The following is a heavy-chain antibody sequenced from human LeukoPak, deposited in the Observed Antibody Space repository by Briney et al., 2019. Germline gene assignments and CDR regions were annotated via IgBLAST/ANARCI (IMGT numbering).Heavy chain of an antibody. D-gene: IGHD6-13*01. J-gene: IGHJ3*01. CDR2: ISNSDSDR. V-gene: IGHV3-11*06. CDR3: ARVGYSRNWHSGSAFDL. Sequence: GGSLRLSCAASGFSFGDTWMSWVRQAPGKGLEWVSYISNSDSDRKYADSVKGRLIISRDNAKSSLYLEMNSLRVEDTAVYYCARVGYSRNWHSGSAFDLWGRGTMVTVAS. CDR1: GFSFGDTW.